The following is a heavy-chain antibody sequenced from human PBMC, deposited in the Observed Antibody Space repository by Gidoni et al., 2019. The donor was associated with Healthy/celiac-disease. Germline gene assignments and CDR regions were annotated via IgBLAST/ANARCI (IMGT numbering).Heavy chain of an antibody. CDR2: IYYSGST. CDR1: GGSISSYS. CDR3: ARDYSNYGMDV. D-gene: IGHD4-4*01. Sequence: QVQLQESGPGLVKPSETLSLTCTGSGGSISSYSWTWIRQPPGKGLEWIGYIYYSGSTNYNPSLKSRVTISVDTSKNQFSLKLSSVTAADTAVYYCARDYSNYGMDVWGQGTTVTVSS. J-gene: IGHJ6*02. V-gene: IGHV4-59*01.